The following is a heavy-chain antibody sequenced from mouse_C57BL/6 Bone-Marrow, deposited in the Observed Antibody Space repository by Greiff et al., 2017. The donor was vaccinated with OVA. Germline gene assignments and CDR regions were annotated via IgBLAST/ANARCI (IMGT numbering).Heavy chain of an antibody. CDR1: GFTFNTYA. CDR2: LRSKSSNYAT. J-gene: IGHJ4*01. V-gene: IGHV10-3*01. CDR3: VRENYDTRMDY. D-gene: IGHD1-1*01. Sequence: EVQLVESGGGLVQPKGSLKLSCAASGFTFNTYAMHWVRQAPGQGLEWVARLRSKSSNYATYYADSVKDRFTISRDDSQSMLYLQMNNLKTEDTAMYYCVRENYDTRMDYWGQGTSVTVSS.